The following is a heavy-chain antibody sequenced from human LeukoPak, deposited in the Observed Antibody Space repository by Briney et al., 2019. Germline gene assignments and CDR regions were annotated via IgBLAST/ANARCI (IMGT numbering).Heavy chain of an antibody. V-gene: IGHV4-59*08. CDR2: INYSGST. Sequence: SETLSLTCTVSGGSISSYYWSWIRQPPGKGLEWIGYINYSGSTNYNPSLKSRVTMSVDTSKNQFSLKLSSVTAVDTAVYYCATLGVGTDLDYWGQGTLVTVSA. J-gene: IGHJ4*02. CDR1: GGSISSYY. CDR3: ATLGVGTDLDY. D-gene: IGHD2-15*01.